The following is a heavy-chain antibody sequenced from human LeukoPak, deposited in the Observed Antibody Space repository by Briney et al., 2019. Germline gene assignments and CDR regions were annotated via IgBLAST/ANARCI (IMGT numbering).Heavy chain of an antibody. V-gene: IGHV3-30-3*01. D-gene: IGHD1-26*01. Sequence: GGSLRLSCTASGFTFSLYTMQWFRQAPGKGLEWVALSLFDGNINYYATSVKGRFTISRDSSKNTPYLQMNSLRPEDTAMYYCARTAHFYSNGFDIWGQGTMVTVSS. CDR1: GFTFSLYT. CDR3: ARTAHFYSNGFDI. J-gene: IGHJ3*02. CDR2: SLFDGNIN.